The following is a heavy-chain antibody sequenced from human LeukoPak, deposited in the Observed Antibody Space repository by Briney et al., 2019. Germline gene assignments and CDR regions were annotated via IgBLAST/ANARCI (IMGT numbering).Heavy chain of an antibody. Sequence: SETLSLTCTVSDGSITNYDWSWVRQPPGKGLEFTGHVHYSGTTNYNPSLRSRVTISIDTSKKHFFLKLKSVTAADTAVYYCATGYGDFRVEGRYFYSWGQGTLVTVSS. CDR3: ATGYGDFRVEGRYFYS. CDR2: VHYSGTT. D-gene: IGHD4-17*01. CDR1: DGSITNYD. V-gene: IGHV4-59*01. J-gene: IGHJ4*02.